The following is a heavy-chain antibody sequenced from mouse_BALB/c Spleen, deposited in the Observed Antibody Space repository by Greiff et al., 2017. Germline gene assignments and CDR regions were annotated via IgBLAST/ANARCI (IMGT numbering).Heavy chain of an antibody. D-gene: IGHD2-3*01. CDR1: GFSLTSYG. Sequence: VQVVESGPGLLAPSQSLSITCTVSGFSLTSYGVHWVRQPPGKGLEWLGVIWAGGSTNYNSALMSRLSISKDNSKSQVFLKMNSLQTDDTAMYYCARGLLRAMDYWGQGTSVTVSS. CDR3: ARGLLRAMDY. J-gene: IGHJ4*01. V-gene: IGHV2-9*02. CDR2: IWAGGST.